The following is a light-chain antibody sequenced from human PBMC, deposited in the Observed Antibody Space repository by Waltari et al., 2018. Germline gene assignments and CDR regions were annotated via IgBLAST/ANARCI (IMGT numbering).Light chain of an antibody. Sequence: DIQMTQSPSTLSASVGDRVTITSRASQSISNWLAWYQQKPGKAPKVLIYKSFTLQSGVPSRFSGSGSETEFILTISSLQPDDFATYFCQQYNIWPYTFGQGTTLEI. CDR1: QSISNW. CDR3: QQYNIWPYT. CDR2: KSF. J-gene: IGKJ2*01. V-gene: IGKV1-5*03.